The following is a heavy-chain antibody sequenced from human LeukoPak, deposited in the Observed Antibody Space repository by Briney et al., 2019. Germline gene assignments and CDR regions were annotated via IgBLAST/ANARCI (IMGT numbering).Heavy chain of an antibody. CDR3: ASGHDYGDLV. V-gene: IGHV3-23*01. CDR1: GFTFSSYA. D-gene: IGHD4-17*01. CDR2: ISGSGGST. J-gene: IGHJ4*02. Sequence: GGSLRLSCAASGFTFSSYAMSWVRQAPGKGLEWVSAISGSGGSTYYADSVKGRFTISRDNSKNTLYLQMNSLRAEDAAVYYCASGHDYGDLVWGQGTLVTVSS.